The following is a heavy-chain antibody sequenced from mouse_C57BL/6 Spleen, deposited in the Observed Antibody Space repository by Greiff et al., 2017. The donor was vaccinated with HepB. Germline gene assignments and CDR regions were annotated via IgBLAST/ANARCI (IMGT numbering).Heavy chain of an antibody. CDR3: ARSIYYGYGAWFAY. CDR2: INPNNGGT. D-gene: IGHD2-2*01. CDR1: GYTFTDYN. Sequence: VQLQQSGPELVKPGASVKIPCKASGYTFTDYNMDWVKQSHGKSLEWIGDINPNNGGTIYNQKFKGKATLTVDKSSSTAYMELRSLTSEDTAVYYVARSIYYGYGAWFAYWGQGTLVTVSA. V-gene: IGHV1-18*01. J-gene: IGHJ3*01.